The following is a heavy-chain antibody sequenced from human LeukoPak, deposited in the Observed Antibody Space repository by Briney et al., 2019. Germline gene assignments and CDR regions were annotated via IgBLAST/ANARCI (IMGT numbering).Heavy chain of an antibody. CDR1: GFTFSSYW. CDR2: IKQDGSEK. Sequence: PGGSLRLSCAASGFTFSSYWMSWVRQAPGKGLEWVANIKQDGSEKYYVDSVKGRFTISRDNAKNSLYLQMNSLRAEDTAVYYCASFPPGSSDAFDIWGQGTMVTVSS. CDR3: ASFPPGSSDAFDI. V-gene: IGHV3-7*01. J-gene: IGHJ3*02. D-gene: IGHD6-6*01.